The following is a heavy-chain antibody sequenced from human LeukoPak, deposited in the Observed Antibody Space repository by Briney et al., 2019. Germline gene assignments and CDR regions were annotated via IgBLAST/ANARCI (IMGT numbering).Heavy chain of an antibody. CDR2: IYTSGST. J-gene: IGHJ4*02. CDR3: ARDPVHCSGGTFYSFAY. CDR1: GGSISSYY. D-gene: IGHD2-15*01. V-gene: IGHV4-4*07. Sequence: PSETLSLTCTVSGGSISSYYWSWIRQPAGKGLEWIGRIYTSGSTNYNPSLKSRVTISVDKSKNQFSLKLSSVTAADTAVYYCARDPVHCSGGTFYSFAYWGQGTLVTVSS.